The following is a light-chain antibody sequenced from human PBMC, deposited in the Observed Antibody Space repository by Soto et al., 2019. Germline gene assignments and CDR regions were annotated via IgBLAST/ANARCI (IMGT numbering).Light chain of an antibody. CDR3: QSCDNSLRGSGV. Sequence: QSALTQPPSASGSPGQSVTISCTGTPSDVGGSNSVSWYQQHPGKAPNLMIYDVNKRPSGVPDRFSGSKSGNTASLTVSGLQAADEAYYYCQSCDNSLRGSGVFGTGTKLTVL. CDR1: PSDVGGSNS. V-gene: IGLV2-8*01. CDR2: DVN. J-gene: IGLJ1*01.